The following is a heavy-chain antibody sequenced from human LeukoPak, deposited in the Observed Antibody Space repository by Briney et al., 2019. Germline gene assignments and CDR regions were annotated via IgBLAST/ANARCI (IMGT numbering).Heavy chain of an antibody. D-gene: IGHD3-22*01. CDR3: ASDSISMNAFDA. V-gene: IGHV4-59*01. J-gene: IGHJ3*01. CDR1: GGSITNYY. CDR2: IYSSGNT. Sequence: SETLSLTCSLSGGSITNYYWSWIRQPPGKGLEWIAWIYSSGNTEYNPSLKSRVTISIDTSKNEVSLMLTSVTAADTAVYYCASDSISMNAFDAWGQGTMVTVSS.